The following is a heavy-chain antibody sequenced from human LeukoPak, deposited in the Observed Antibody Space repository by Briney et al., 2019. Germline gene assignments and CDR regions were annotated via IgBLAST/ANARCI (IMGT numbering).Heavy chain of an antibody. CDR2: IYHSGST. J-gene: IGHJ5*02. CDR3: ARDTTTVAPYTWFDP. D-gene: IGHD4-11*01. V-gene: IGHV4-38-2*02. Sequence: SETLSLTCTVSGYSISSGFYWGWIRQPPGKGLEWIGSIYHSGSTYYNPSLKSRVTISVDTSKNQFSLKLSSVTAADTAIYYCARDTTTVAPYTWFDPWGQGTLVTVSS. CDR1: GYSISSGFY.